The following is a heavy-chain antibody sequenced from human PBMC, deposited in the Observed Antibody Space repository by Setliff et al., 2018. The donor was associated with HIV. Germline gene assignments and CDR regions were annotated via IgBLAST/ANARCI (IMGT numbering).Heavy chain of an antibody. CDR1: GGSTDSGSYY. CDR3: ARGVRDNSGWSSYYFDY. CDR2: IDHRGRP. J-gene: IGHJ4*02. V-gene: IGHV4-39*07. Sequence: PSETLSLTCTVSGGSTDSGSYYWAWIRQPPGKGLEWIGEIDHRGRPKYNPSLESRVTTSVDTSKKQFSLRLTSVTAADTAVYYCARGVRDNSGWSSYYFDYWGQGTLVTVSS. D-gene: IGHD6-19*01.